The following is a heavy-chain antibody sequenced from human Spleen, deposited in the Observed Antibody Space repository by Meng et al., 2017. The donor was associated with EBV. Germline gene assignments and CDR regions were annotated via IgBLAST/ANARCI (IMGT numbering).Heavy chain of an antibody. CDR1: GGSFIDYY. CDR2: INHSGIT. D-gene: IGHD2/OR15-2a*01. J-gene: IGHJ4*02. V-gene: IGHV4-34*01. CDR3: ASNIKVPRY. Sequence: GLFQSSWTLSLTRPVYGGSFIDYYWTWIRQPPGMGLELIGEINHSGITSYNPSLRSRVTISVDTSKNQFSLKLTSVTAADTAVYYCASNIKVPRYWGQGTLVTVSS.